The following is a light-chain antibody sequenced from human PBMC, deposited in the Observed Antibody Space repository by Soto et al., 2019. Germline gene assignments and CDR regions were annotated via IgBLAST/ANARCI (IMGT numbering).Light chain of an antibody. J-gene: IGLJ3*02. CDR1: SSNIGAGYD. Sequence: QSVLTQPPSVSGAPGQRVTISCTGSSSNIGAGYDVPWYQQLPGTAPKLLIYGISHRPSGVPDRFSGSKSGTSASLAITGLQAEDEAEYYCQSYDSSLTVVFGGGTKLTVL. CDR3: QSYDSSLTVV. V-gene: IGLV1-40*01. CDR2: GIS.